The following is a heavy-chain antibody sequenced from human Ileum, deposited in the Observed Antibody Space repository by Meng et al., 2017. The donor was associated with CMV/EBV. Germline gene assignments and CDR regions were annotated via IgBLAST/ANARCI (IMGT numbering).Heavy chain of an antibody. Sequence: ASVKVSCKASGYSLTTYGITWLRQAPGQGLEWLGWLSGYNGTPNYAPKVRGRVTITTDTSTSTAYMELRGLTSDDTAVYYCAREKKRGAWDPEAFDIWGQGTMVTVSS. CDR1: GYSLTTYG. CDR3: AREKKRGAWDPEAFDI. D-gene: IGHD1-26*01. CDR2: LSGYNGTP. J-gene: IGHJ3*02. V-gene: IGHV1-18*01.